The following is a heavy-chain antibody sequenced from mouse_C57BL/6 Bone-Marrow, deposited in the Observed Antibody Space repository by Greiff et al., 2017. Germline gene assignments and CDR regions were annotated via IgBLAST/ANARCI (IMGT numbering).Heavy chain of an antibody. CDR3: ARPLITTVVDV. D-gene: IGHD1-1*01. Sequence: EVKLQQSGPVLVKPGASVKMSCKASGYTFTDYYMNWVKQSHGKSLEWIGVINPYNGGTSSNQKFKGKATLTVDKSSSTAYMELNSLTSEDSAVYYWARPLITTVVDVWGTGTTVTVSS. CDR2: INPYNGGT. J-gene: IGHJ1*03. V-gene: IGHV1-19*01. CDR1: GYTFTDYY.